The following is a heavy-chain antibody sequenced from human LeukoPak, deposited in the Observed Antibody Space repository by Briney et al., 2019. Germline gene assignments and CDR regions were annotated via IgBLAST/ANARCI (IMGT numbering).Heavy chain of an antibody. Sequence: GGSLRLSCAASGFSFSESWMSWVRQAPEKGLEWVAAIKDDGSEKDYVDSVKGRFTISRDNAKNSLYLQMNSLRVEDTAVYHCATYSNWVAWDVWGQGTTVSVSS. CDR1: GFSFSESW. J-gene: IGHJ6*02. CDR2: IKDDGSEK. D-gene: IGHD6-13*01. V-gene: IGHV3-7*01. CDR3: ATYSNWVAWDV.